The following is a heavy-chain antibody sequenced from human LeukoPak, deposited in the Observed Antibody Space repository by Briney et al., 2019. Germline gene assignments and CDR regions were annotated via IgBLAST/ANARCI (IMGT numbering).Heavy chain of an antibody. CDR3: ARGWVPSDISMN. Sequence: GGSLRLSCAASGFTLSTFWMHWVRQPPGKGLVWVSRIEGDGSTTEYADSVKGRFTISRDNAKNTVYLQMNSLRAEDTAVYYCARGWVPSDISMNWGQGTMVTVSS. V-gene: IGHV3-74*01. CDR1: GFTLSTFW. D-gene: IGHD1-26*01. J-gene: IGHJ3*01. CDR2: IEGDGSTT.